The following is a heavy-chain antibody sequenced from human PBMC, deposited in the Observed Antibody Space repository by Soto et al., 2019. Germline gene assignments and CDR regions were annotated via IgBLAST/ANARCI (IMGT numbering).Heavy chain of an antibody. CDR3: ARLHPYYYGMDV. Sequence: QVQLVQSGAEVKKPGASVKVSCKASGYTFTSYDINWVRQATGQGLEWMGWMNPNSGNTGYAQKFQGRGTMTRNTSISTAYMELSSLRSDDTAVYYCARLHPYYYGMDVWGQGTTVTVSS. J-gene: IGHJ6*02. V-gene: IGHV1-8*01. CDR2: MNPNSGNT. CDR1: GYTFTSYD.